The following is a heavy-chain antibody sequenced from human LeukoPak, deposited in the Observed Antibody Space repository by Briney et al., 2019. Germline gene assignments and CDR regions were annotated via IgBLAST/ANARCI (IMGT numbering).Heavy chain of an antibody. CDR3: ARHGGAMVRGVIIRNFDY. D-gene: IGHD3-10*01. CDR2: IYYSGST. J-gene: IGHJ4*02. CDR1: GGSISSYY. Sequence: SETLSLTCTVSGGSISSYYWSWIRQPPGKGLEWIGYIYYSGSTNYNPSLKSRVTISVDTSKNQFSLKLSSVTAADTAVYYCARHGGAMVRGVIIRNFDYWGQGTLVTVSS. V-gene: IGHV4-59*01.